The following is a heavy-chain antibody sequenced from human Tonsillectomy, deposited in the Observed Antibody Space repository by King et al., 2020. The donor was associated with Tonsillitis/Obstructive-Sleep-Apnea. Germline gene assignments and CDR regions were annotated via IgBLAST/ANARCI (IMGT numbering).Heavy chain of an antibody. CDR3: ARDSYMEIAINADAFDI. Sequence: VQLVESGAEVKKPGASVKVSCKASGYTFINYGISWVRQAPGQGLEWMGWISVYNGNTIYAQKLQGRVTMTTEISTSTAYLELRSLRSDDTAVYYCARDSYMEIAINADAFDIWGQGTMVTVSS. J-gene: IGHJ3*02. CDR1: GYTFINYG. D-gene: IGHD6-13*01. V-gene: IGHV1-18*01. CDR2: ISVYNGNT.